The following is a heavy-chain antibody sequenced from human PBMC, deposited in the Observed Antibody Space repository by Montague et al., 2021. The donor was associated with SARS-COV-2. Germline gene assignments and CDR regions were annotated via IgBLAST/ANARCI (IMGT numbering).Heavy chain of an antibody. D-gene: IGHD6-13*01. J-gene: IGHJ4*02. Sequence: SETLSLTCTVSGVPLSSSSFYWGWIRQPPGKGLEWIGSIYYSGSTYYNPYLKSRVSISVDTSKKQLSLRLSSVTAADTAVYYCASSSYSSRWYYFDYWGQGTLVAVSS. V-gene: IGHV4-39*01. CDR1: GVPLSSSSFY. CDR3: ASSSYSSRWYYFDY. CDR2: IYYSGST.